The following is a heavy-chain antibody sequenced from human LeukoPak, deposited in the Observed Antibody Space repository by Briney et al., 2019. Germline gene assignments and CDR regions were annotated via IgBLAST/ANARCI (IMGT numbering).Heavy chain of an antibody. CDR1: GFTFSSYA. V-gene: IGHV3-23*01. Sequence: GGSLRLSCAASGFTFSSYAMSWVRQAPGKGLEWVSAISGSGLSIYYADSVKGRFTISRDNSKNSLYLQMNSLRAEDTAVYYCAKFNYYDSSGYFFHWGQGTLVTVSS. CDR2: ISGSGLSI. D-gene: IGHD3-22*01. J-gene: IGHJ4*02. CDR3: AKFNYYDSSGYFFH.